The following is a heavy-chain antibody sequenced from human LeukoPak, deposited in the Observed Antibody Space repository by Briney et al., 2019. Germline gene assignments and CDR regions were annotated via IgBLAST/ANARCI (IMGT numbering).Heavy chain of an antibody. Sequence: SETLSLTCTVSGGSISSGSYYWSWLRQPAGKGLEWIGRIYTSGSTNYNPPLKSRVTISVDTSKNQFSLKLSSVTAADTAVYYCARERLLGQWELHFDYWGQGTLVTVSS. D-gene: IGHD1-26*01. J-gene: IGHJ4*02. CDR3: ARERLLGQWELHFDY. CDR1: GGSISSGSYY. V-gene: IGHV4-61*02. CDR2: IYTSGST.